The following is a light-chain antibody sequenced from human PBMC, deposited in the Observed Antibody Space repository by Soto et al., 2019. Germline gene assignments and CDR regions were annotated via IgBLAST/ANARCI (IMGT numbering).Light chain of an antibody. CDR3: AAWDDSLNGRV. J-gene: IGLJ1*01. Sequence: QSVLTQPPSASGTPGQRVTISCSGSNSNIGSNTVNWYQQLPGTAPKLLIYYDSLRPSGVPDRISGSKSGTSASLAISGLQSDDEADYYCAAWDDSLNGRVFGTGTKLTVL. V-gene: IGLV1-44*01. CDR1: NSNIGSNT. CDR2: YDS.